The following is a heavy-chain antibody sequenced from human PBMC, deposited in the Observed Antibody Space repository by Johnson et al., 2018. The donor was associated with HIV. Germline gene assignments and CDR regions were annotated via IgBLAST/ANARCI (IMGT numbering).Heavy chain of an antibody. V-gene: IGHV3-20*04. Sequence: VQLVESGGGLVKPGGSLRLSCAASGFTFDDYGMNWVRQAPGKGLEWVSGINWDGGSTGYADSVKGRFTISRDNSKNTLYLQMNSLRAEDTAVYYCARKKATVFSTTSTNYAFDIWGQGTMVTVSS. CDR2: INWDGGST. CDR3: ARKKATVFSTTSTNYAFDI. D-gene: IGHD1-1*01. CDR1: GFTFDDYG. J-gene: IGHJ3*02.